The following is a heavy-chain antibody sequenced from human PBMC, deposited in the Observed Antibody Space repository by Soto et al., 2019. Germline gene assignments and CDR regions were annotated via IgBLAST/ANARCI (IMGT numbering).Heavy chain of an antibody. CDR2: ISPYTGNT. CDR1: GYTFTSYG. D-gene: IGHD3-16*01. J-gene: IGHJ6*02. Sequence: ASVKVSCKASGYTFTSYGISWVRQAPGQGLEWMGWISPYTGNTHSASKVQGRLTMTTDTSTSTAYMDLGSLTPDDTAVYYCVMVDNYVTPTPQDVWGQGTTVTVSS. V-gene: IGHV1-18*01. CDR3: VMVDNYVTPTPQDV.